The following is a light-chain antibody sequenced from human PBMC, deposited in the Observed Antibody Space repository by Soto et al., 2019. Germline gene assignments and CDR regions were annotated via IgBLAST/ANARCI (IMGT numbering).Light chain of an antibody. Sequence: IGLTQSPGTLSLAPRERAALSGRASQSGGRNYVSWYQQDPGQAPRVVVYGPTSSAYWIPDRFRDGGSGSAFALSITRLDPDNFALYYCHHCGSIPLTFGR. CDR1: QSGGRNY. CDR3: HHCGSIPLT. V-gene: IGKV3-20*01. CDR2: GPT. J-gene: IGKJ4*01.